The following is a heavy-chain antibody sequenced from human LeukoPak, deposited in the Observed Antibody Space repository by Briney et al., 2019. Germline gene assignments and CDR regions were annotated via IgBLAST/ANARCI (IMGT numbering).Heavy chain of an antibody. CDR2: INPNSGGT. J-gene: IGHJ4*02. V-gene: IGHV1-2*04. D-gene: IGHD6-19*01. Sequence: GASAKVSCKASGYTFTGYYMHWVRQAPGQGLEWMGWINPNSGGTNYAQKFQGWVTMTRDTSISTAYMELSRLRSDDTAVYYCARLRGAVAGHRYFDYWGQGTLITVSS. CDR3: ARLRGAVAGHRYFDY. CDR1: GYTFTGYY.